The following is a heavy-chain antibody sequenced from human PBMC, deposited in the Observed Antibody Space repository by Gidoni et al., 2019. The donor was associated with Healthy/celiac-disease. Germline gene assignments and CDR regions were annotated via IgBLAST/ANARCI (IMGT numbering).Heavy chain of an antibody. V-gene: IGHV3-23*01. D-gene: IGHD1-20*01. CDR1: GFTFSSYA. Sequence: EVQLLESGGGLVQPGGSLRLSCAASGFTFSSYAMSWFRQAPGKGLEWVSAISGSGGSTYYADSVKGRFTISRDNSKNTLYLQMNSLRAEDTAVYYCGTTITYYYYYGMDVWGQGTTVTVSS. J-gene: IGHJ6*02. CDR3: GTTITYYYYYGMDV. CDR2: ISGSGGST.